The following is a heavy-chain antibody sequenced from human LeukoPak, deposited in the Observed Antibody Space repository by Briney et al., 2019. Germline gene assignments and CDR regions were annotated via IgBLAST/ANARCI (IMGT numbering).Heavy chain of an antibody. J-gene: IGHJ5*02. CDR1: GYSISSGYY. Sequence: SETLSLTCTVSGYSISSGYYWGWIRQPPGKGLEWIGSIYHSGSTYYNPSLKSRVTISVDTSKNQFSLKLSSVTAADTAVYYCARGALSRIAAAGYNWFDPWGQGTLVTVSS. CDR2: IYHSGST. V-gene: IGHV4-38-2*02. D-gene: IGHD6-13*01. CDR3: ARGALSRIAAAGYNWFDP.